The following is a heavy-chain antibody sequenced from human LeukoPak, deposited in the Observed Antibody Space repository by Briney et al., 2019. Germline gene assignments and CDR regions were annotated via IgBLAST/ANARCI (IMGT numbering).Heavy chain of an antibody. V-gene: IGHV4-34*01. Sequence: SETLSLTCAVYGGSFSGYYWSWIRQPPGKGLEWIGEINHSGSTNYNPSLKSRVTISVDTSKNQFSLKLSSVTAADTAVYYCATSSSWYRAEYFQHWGQGTLVTVSS. J-gene: IGHJ1*01. CDR2: INHSGST. CDR1: GGSFSGYY. D-gene: IGHD6-13*01. CDR3: ATSSSWYRAEYFQH.